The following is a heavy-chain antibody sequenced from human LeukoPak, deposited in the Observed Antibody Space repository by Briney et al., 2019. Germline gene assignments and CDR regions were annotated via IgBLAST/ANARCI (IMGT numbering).Heavy chain of an antibody. J-gene: IGHJ4*02. D-gene: IGHD5-18*01. V-gene: IGHV1-46*03. CDR2: INPSGGST. CDR1: GYTFTSYY. CDR3: AREKGPWIQLWSNPFDY. Sequence: ASVKVSCKVSGYTFTSYYMHWVRQAPGQGLEWMGIINPSGGSTSYAQKFQGRVTMTRDTSTSTVYMELSSLRSEDTAVYYCAREKGPWIQLWSNPFDYWGQGTLVTVSS.